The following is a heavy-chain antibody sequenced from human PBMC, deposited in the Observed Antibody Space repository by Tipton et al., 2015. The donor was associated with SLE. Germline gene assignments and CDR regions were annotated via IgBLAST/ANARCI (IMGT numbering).Heavy chain of an antibody. CDR1: GFTFSTYW. V-gene: IGHV3-7*01. CDR3: ARDQDSSGWYVEDD. CDR2: IKQDGSEK. J-gene: IGHJ4*02. Sequence: SLRLSCAASGFTFSTYWMSWVRQAPGKGLEWVANIKQDGSEKYYVDSVKGRFTISRDNAKNSLYQQMNSLRAEDTAVYYCARDQDSSGWYVEDDWGQGTLVTVSS. D-gene: IGHD6-19*01.